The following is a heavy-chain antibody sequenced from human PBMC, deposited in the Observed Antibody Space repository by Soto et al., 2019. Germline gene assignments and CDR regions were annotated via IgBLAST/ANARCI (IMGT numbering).Heavy chain of an antibody. CDR3: ARGTTYYYDSSGYSTFDY. D-gene: IGHD3-22*01. V-gene: IGHV3-48*02. Sequence: EVQLVESGGGLVQPGGSLRLSCAASGFTFSSYSMNWVRQAPGKGLEWVSYISSSSSTLYYADSVKGRFTISRDNAKNSLYLQMNSLRDEDTAVYYCARGTTYYYDSSGYSTFDYWGQGTLVTVSS. J-gene: IGHJ4*02. CDR1: GFTFSSYS. CDR2: ISSSSSTL.